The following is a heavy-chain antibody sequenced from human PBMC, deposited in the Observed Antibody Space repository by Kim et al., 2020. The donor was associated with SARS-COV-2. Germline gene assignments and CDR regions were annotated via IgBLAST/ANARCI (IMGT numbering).Heavy chain of an antibody. D-gene: IGHD3-16*01. V-gene: IGHV3-21*01. CDR2: ISTSSNYI. CDR1: GFTFNNYR. Sequence: GGSLRLSCAASGFTFNNYRMKWVRQAPGKGLEWVSSISTSSNYIYYADSLKGRFTISRDNAKNAVYLQMSSLRTGATAVYYCARWGQHGVDYWGQGTLVT. CDR3: ARWGQHGVDY. J-gene: IGHJ4*02.